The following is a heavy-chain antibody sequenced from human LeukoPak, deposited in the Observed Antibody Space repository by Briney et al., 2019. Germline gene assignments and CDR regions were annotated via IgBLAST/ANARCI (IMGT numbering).Heavy chain of an antibody. Sequence: PSETLSLTCTVSGGSITTHYWSWIRQPAGREVEWIGRVYNTGSTKYNPSLESRVTMSVDTSSNRFSLRLRSVTAADTAVYYCARGDTAMVTNYWGQGTLVTVSS. CDR3: ARGDTAMVTNY. CDR2: VYNTGST. J-gene: IGHJ4*02. D-gene: IGHD5-18*01. V-gene: IGHV4-4*07. CDR1: GGSITTHY.